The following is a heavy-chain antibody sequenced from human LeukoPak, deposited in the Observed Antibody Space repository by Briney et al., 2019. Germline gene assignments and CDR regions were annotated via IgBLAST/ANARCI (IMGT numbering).Heavy chain of an antibody. V-gene: IGHV4-4*02. D-gene: IGHD1-26*01. Sequence: PSETLSLTCAVSGGSISSSNWWSWVRQPPGKGLEWIGEIYHSGSTNYNPSLKSRVTISVDKSKNQFSLKLSSVTAADTAVYYCARRRSGPTVNYFDNWGQGTLVTVSS. J-gene: IGHJ4*02. CDR1: GGSISSSNW. CDR3: ARRRSGPTVNYFDN. CDR2: IYHSGST.